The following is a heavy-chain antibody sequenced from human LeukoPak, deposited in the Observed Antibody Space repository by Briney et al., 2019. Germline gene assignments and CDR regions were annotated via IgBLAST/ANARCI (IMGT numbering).Heavy chain of an antibody. CDR1: GFTFNNYD. V-gene: IGHV3-13*01. Sequence: GGSLRLSCAASGFTFNNYDMHWVRQAPGKGLEWVSHICTGTDTHYSDSVKGRFTISRENSKISLYLQMSRLGAGDAAVYYCARDRRADYGRNDDAFDIWGKGTMVTV. CDR2: ICTGTDT. CDR3: ARDRRADYGRNDDAFDI. J-gene: IGHJ3*02. D-gene: IGHD4-17*01.